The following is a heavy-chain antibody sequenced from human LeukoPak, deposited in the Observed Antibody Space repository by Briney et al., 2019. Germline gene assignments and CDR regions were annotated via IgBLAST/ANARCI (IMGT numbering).Heavy chain of an antibody. D-gene: IGHD5-12*01. CDR1: GFTVSSNY. V-gene: IGHV3-23*01. CDR3: AKTSRGNSGYDSPFDY. Sequence: PGGSLRLSCAASGFTVSSNYMGWVRQPPGKGLEWVSGVRGSGSRTDYADSVKGRFTISRDNSKHTLYLQMNSLRAEDTAVYYCAKTSRGNSGYDSPFDYWGQGTLVTVSS. J-gene: IGHJ4*02. CDR2: VRGSGSRT.